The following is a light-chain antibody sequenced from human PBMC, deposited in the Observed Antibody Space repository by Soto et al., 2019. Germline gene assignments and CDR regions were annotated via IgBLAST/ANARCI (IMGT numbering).Light chain of an antibody. Sequence: ESVLTQSPGSLSLSPGERATLSCRASQSVSSNYLAWYQHKPGQAPRLLIYGASSRATGIPDRLSGSGSGTDFTLTISRLQPQHFAVYYCQHYGSSLSITFDQGTRLEIK. CDR3: QHYGSSLSIT. CDR2: GAS. CDR1: QSVSSNY. J-gene: IGKJ5*01. V-gene: IGKV3-20*01.